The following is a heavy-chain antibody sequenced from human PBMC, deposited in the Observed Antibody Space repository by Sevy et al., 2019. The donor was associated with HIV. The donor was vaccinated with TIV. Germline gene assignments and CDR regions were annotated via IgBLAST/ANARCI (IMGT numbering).Heavy chain of an antibody. J-gene: IGHJ4*02. V-gene: IGHV3-23*01. D-gene: IGHD3-22*01. CDR1: GFTFSSYA. CDR3: AKGCYYYSSGYLPFDY. Sequence: GGSLRLSCAASGFTFSSYAMRWVRQAPGKGLEWVSAISDSGGSKYDADSVKGLFNISRTNSKNTLYLLMYSLRVEDTAVYYCAKGCYYYSSGYLPFDYWGQGTLVTVSS. CDR2: ISDSGGSK.